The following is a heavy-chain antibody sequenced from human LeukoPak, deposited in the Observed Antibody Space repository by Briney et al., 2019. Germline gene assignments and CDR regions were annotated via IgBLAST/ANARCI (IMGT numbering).Heavy chain of an antibody. D-gene: IGHD3-10*01. V-gene: IGHV4-59*01. CDR2: IFYTGSS. J-gene: IGHJ5*02. CDR3: ARAGAWQIDP. Sequence: SQTLSLTCTVSGASISSYYWSWIRRPPGKGLEWIGRIFYTGSSNYNPSLKSRVTISLSRPNNQISLRLTSVTAADTAVYYCARAGAWQIDPWGQGTLVTVSS. CDR1: GASISSYY.